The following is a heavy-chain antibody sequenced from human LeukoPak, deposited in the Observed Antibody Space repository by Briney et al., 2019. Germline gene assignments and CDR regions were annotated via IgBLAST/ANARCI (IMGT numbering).Heavy chain of an antibody. V-gene: IGHV3-23*01. CDR1: GFTFSSYA. Sequence: GGSLRLSCAASGFTFSSYAMSWVRQAPGKGLEWVSAISGSGGSTYYADSVKGRFTISRDNSKNTLYLQMNSLRAEDTAVYYCAKTQSIWFGELSFDYWGQGTLVIVSS. D-gene: IGHD3-10*01. CDR2: ISGSGGST. J-gene: IGHJ4*02. CDR3: AKTQSIWFGELSFDY.